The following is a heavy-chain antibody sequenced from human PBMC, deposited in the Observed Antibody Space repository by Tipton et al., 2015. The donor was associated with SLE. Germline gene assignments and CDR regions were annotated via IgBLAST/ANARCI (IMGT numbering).Heavy chain of an antibody. Sequence: TLSLTCTVSGGSTSSGIYFWGWIRQTPGKGLEWIGSMYYSGAAYYNPSLKSRVTISLDTSKNQFSLKLNSVTAADTAVYFCARHRELAYFDLWGQGTLVTVSS. J-gene: IGHJ4*02. CDR1: GGSTSSGIYF. V-gene: IGHV4-39*07. CDR3: ARHRELAYFDL. CDR2: MYYSGAA. D-gene: IGHD3-9*01.